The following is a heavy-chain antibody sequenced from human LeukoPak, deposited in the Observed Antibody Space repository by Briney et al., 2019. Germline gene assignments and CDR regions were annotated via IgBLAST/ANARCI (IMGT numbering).Heavy chain of an antibody. CDR2: TYYRSKWYN. Sequence: SQTLSLTCAISGDSVSSNSAAWIWIRQSPSRGLEWLGRTYYRSKWYNDYAVSVKSRMTINPDTSKNQFSLQLNSVTPEDTAVCYCARAQGYYYDSSWWFDPWGQGTLVTVSS. V-gene: IGHV6-1*01. CDR1: GDSVSSNSAA. CDR3: ARAQGYYYDSSWWFDP. J-gene: IGHJ5*02. D-gene: IGHD3-22*01.